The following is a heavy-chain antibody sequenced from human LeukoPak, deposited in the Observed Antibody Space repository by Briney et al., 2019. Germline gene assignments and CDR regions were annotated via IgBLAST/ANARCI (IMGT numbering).Heavy chain of an antibody. CDR2: IYPGGSDT. V-gene: IGHV5-51*01. D-gene: IGHD3-10*01. J-gene: IGHJ5*02. Sequence: KNGESLKISCKGSGYSFTSYWIGWVRPMPGKGLEWMGIIYPGGSDTRYSPSFQGQVTISADKSISTAYLQWSSLKASDTAMYYCARRVLHLGDAHSPASNWFDPWGQGTLVTVSS. CDR3: ARRVLHLGDAHSPASNWFDP. CDR1: GYSFTSYW.